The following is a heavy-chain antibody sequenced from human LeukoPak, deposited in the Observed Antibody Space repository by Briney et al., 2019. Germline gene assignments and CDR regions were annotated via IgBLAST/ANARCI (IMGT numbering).Heavy chain of an antibody. D-gene: IGHD3-10*01. J-gene: IGHJ4*02. CDR3: ARGNLWFSDY. CDR2: ISYAGSDK. CDR1: GFTFSSYA. Sequence: GRSLILSCAASGFTFSSYAMHWVRQAPGKGLEWMAIISYAGSDKYYADSVRGRFTISRDNSKNTLYLQMTSLRAGDSALYFCARGNLWFSDYWGQGTLVTVSS. V-gene: IGHV3-30-3*01.